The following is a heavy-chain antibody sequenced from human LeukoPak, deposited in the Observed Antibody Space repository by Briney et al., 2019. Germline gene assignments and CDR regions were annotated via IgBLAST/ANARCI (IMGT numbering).Heavy chain of an antibody. CDR3: ATSSTVTHTRDP. V-gene: IGHV1-2*02. Sequence: ASVTVSYKSSVYGFSDVYLNWVRQAPGQGREWMGWINPHSGATNYAQRFQGRVSMDASFDTAHMERSRLTSGDTAVYYCATSSTVTHTRDPWGQGTLVTVSS. D-gene: IGHD1-1*01. CDR1: VYGFSDVY. CDR2: INPHSGAT. J-gene: IGHJ5*02.